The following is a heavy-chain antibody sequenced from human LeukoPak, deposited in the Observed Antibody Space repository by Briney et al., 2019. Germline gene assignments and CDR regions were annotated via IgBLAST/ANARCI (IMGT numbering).Heavy chain of an antibody. J-gene: IGHJ6*02. CDR1: GFTFSSYW. V-gene: IGHV3-7*03. D-gene: IGHD3-16*01. CDR3: ARGGGLDV. Sequence: GGSLRLSCSASGFTFSSYWMNWARQAPGKGLEWVASINHNGNVNYYVDSVKGRFTISRDNAKNSLYLQMSNLRAEDTAVYFCARGGGLDVWGQGATVTVSS. CDR2: INHNGNVN.